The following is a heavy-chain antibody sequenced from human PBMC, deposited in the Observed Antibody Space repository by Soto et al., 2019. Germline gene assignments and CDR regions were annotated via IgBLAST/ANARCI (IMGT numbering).Heavy chain of an antibody. CDR2: IYYSGST. CDR3: GGEPRYCSGGSCYGMDV. V-gene: IGHV4-31*03. D-gene: IGHD2-15*01. Sequence: SETLSLTCTVSGGSISSGGYYWSWIRQHPGKGLEWIGYIYYSGSTYYNPSLKSRVTISVDTSKNQFSLKLSSVTAADTAVYYCGGEPRYCSGGSCYGMDVWGQGTTVTVSS. CDR1: GGSISSGGYY. J-gene: IGHJ6*02.